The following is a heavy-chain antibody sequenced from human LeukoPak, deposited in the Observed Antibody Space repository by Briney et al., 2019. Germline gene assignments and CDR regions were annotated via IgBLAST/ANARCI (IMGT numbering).Heavy chain of an antibody. Sequence: PGGSLRLSCAASGFTVSNNYMTWVRQAPGKGLEWVSVIYSSGSTYYADSVKGRFTISRDNSKNTLYLQMNSLRTEDTAVYYCAGLVTTDYWGQGTLVTVSS. J-gene: IGHJ4*02. CDR2: IYSSGST. D-gene: IGHD4-17*01. V-gene: IGHV3-53*01. CDR3: AGLVTTDY. CDR1: GFTVSNNY.